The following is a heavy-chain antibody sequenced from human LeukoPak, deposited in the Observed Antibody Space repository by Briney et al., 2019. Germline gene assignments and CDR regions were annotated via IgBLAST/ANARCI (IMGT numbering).Heavy chain of an antibody. CDR3: ATIQRDHAFDI. J-gene: IGHJ3*02. D-gene: IGHD6-25*01. CDR1: GGSISSYY. Sequence: SETLSLTCTVSGGSISSYYWSWIRQPPGKGLEWIGYIYYSGSTNYNPSLKSRFTISVDTSKNQFSLKLSSVTAADTAVYYCATIQRDHAFDIWGQGTMVTVSS. CDR2: IYYSGST. V-gene: IGHV4-59*12.